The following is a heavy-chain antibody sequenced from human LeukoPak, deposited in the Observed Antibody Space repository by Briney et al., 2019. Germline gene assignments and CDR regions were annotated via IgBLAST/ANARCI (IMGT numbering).Heavy chain of an antibody. J-gene: IGHJ4*02. V-gene: IGHV3-23*01. CDR3: AKASIRVYYDSSGPKGNYFDY. D-gene: IGHD3-22*01. CDR2: ISGSGGST. CDR1: GFTFSSYA. Sequence: GGSLRLSCAASGFTFSSYAMSWVRQAPGKGLEWVSAISGSGGSTYYADSVKGRFTISRDNSKNTLYLQMNSLRAEDTAVYYCAKASIRVYYDSSGPKGNYFDYWGQGTLVTVS.